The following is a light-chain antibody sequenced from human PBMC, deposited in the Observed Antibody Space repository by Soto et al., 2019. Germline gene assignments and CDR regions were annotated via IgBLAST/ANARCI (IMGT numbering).Light chain of an antibody. CDR1: QSISSW. CDR2: DAS. CDR3: QQSYSTPQT. J-gene: IGKJ1*01. V-gene: IGKV1-5*01. Sequence: DIQMTQSPSTLSASVGDRVTITCRASQSISSWLVWYQQKPGKAPKLLIYDASSLESGVPSRFSGSGSGTDFTLTINSLQPEDFATYYCQQSYSTPQTFGQGSKVDVK.